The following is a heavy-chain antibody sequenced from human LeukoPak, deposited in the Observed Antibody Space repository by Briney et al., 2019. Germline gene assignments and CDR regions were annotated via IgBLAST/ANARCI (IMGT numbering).Heavy chain of an antibody. CDR1: VGSISSYY. Sequence: SETLSLTCTVSVGSISSYYWSWIRQPPGKGLEWIGYIYYSGSTNYNPSLKSRVTISVDTSKNQFSLKLSSVTAADTAVYYCARVNYDSGGYFFDYWGQGTLVTVSS. J-gene: IGHJ4*02. V-gene: IGHV4-59*01. CDR2: IYYSGST. CDR3: ARVNYDSGGYFFDY. D-gene: IGHD3-22*01.